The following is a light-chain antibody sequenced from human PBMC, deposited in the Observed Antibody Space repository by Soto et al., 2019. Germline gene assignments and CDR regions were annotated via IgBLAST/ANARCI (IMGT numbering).Light chain of an antibody. J-gene: IGKJ2*01. V-gene: IGKV1-39*01. CDR1: QSISSY. Sequence: DIQMTQSPSSLSASVGDRVTITCRASQSISSYLNWYQQRLGRAPKLLIYAASSLQSGVPSRFSGSGSGTDFTLRISSLQPEDSATYYCQQSYTTPTFGQGTKLEIK. CDR3: QQSYTTPT. CDR2: AAS.